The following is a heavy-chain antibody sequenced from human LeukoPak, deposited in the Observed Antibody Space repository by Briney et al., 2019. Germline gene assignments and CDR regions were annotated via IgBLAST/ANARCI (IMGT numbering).Heavy chain of an antibody. CDR2: ISWNSGSI. D-gene: IGHD6-19*01. Sequence: GGSLRLSCAASGFTFDDYAMHWVRQAPGKGLEWVSGISWNSGSIGYADSVKGRFTISRDNAENSVYLQMNDLRAEDTGVYYCVTKEPSTSGWSYWGQGTLVTVSS. CDR1: GFTFDDYA. V-gene: IGHV3-9*01. CDR3: VTKEPSTSGWSY. J-gene: IGHJ4*02.